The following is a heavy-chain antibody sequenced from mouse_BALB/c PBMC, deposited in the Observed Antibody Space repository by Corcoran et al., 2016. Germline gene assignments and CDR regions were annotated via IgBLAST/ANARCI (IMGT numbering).Heavy chain of an antibody. CDR3: ARANDGYHFDY. CDR1: GYTFTNYG. CDR2: INTYTGEP. J-gene: IGHJ2*01. Sequence: QIQLVQSGPELKKPGETVKISCKASGYTFTNYGMNWVKQAPGKGLKWMGWINTYTGEPTYADDFKGRFAFSLETSASTAYLQINNLKNEDMATYFCARANDGYHFDYWGQGTTLTVSS. V-gene: IGHV9-1*02. D-gene: IGHD2-3*01.